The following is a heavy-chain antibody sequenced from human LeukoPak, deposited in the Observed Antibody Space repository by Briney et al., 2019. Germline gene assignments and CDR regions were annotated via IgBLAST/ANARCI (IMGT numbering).Heavy chain of an antibody. CDR1: GFSFRSFE. J-gene: IGHJ6*02. V-gene: IGHV3-48*03. CDR3: ARSTELSDPYFYYGMDV. Sequence: PGGSLRLSCAASGFSFRSFEMSWVRQAPGKGLECIAYISSGSGTIYHADSVKGRFAISRDNANNSLYLQMNSLTAEDTAIYYCARSTELSDPYFYYGMDVWGLGTSVTVSS. CDR2: ISSGSGTI. D-gene: IGHD1-26*01.